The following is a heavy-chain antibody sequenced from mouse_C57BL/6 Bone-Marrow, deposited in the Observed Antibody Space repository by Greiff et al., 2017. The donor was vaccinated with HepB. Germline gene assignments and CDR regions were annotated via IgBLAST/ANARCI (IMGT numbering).Heavy chain of an antibody. CDR2: ISYDGSN. Sequence: EVQLVESGPGLVKPSQSLSLTCSVTGYSITSGYYWNWIRQFPGNKLEWMGYISYDGSNNYNPSLKNRISITRDTSKNQFFLKLNSVTTEDTATYYCARYAYWGQGTLVTVSA. CDR1: GYSITSGYY. V-gene: IGHV3-6*01. J-gene: IGHJ3*01. CDR3: ARYAY.